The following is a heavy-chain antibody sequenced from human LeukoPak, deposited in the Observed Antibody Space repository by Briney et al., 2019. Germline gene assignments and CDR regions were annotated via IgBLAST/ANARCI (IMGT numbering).Heavy chain of an antibody. CDR3: ARESLNYGGNRILDY. V-gene: IGHV4-4*07. CDR1: GGSISTYH. Sequence: PSETLSLTCTISGGSISTYHWSWIRQPAGKGLEWIGRIYTSGSTDYNPSLKTRVTMSVDTSKNQFSLNLNSVTAADTAVYYFARESLNYGGNRILDYWGQGALVIVSS. CDR2: IYTSGST. D-gene: IGHD4-23*01. J-gene: IGHJ4*02.